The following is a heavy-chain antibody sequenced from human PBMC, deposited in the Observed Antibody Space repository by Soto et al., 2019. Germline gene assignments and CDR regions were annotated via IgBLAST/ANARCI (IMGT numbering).Heavy chain of an antibody. D-gene: IGHD3-3*01. CDR1: GFTFSSYA. V-gene: IGHV3-23*01. J-gene: IGHJ5*02. CDR3: AKANYDFWSGPLEFDP. Sequence: GGSLRLSCAASGFTFSSYAMSWVRQAPGKGLEWVSAISGSGGSTYYADSVKGRFTISRDNSKNTLYLQMNSLRAEDTAVYYCAKANYDFWSGPLEFDPWGQGTLVTVSS. CDR2: ISGSGGST.